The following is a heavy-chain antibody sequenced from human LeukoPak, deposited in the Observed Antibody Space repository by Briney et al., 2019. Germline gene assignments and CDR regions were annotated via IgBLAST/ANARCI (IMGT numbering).Heavy chain of an antibody. Sequence: ASVKVSCKASGYTFTSYGISWVRQAPGQGLEWMGWVSAYNGNTNYAQKLQGRVTMTTDTSTSTAYMELRSLRSDDTAVYYCARGPTTIQTYYYDSSGYYYDFDYWGQGTLVTVSS. CDR2: VSAYNGNT. D-gene: IGHD3-22*01. CDR1: GYTFTSYG. CDR3: ARGPTTIQTYYYDSSGYYYDFDY. V-gene: IGHV1-18*01. J-gene: IGHJ4*02.